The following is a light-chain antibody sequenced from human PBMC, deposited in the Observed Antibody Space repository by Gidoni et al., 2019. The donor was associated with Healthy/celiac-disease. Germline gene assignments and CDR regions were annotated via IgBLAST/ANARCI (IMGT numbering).Light chain of an antibody. V-gene: IGLV2-14*01. Sequence: QSALTQPASVSGSPGQSITISCTGTSSDVGGYNYVPWYQQHPGKAPKLMIYEVSNRPSGVPDRFSGSKSGNTASLTISGLQAEDEADYYCSSYTSSSKGVFGTGTKVTVL. CDR1: SSDVGGYNY. CDR2: EVS. CDR3: SSYTSSSKGV. J-gene: IGLJ1*01.